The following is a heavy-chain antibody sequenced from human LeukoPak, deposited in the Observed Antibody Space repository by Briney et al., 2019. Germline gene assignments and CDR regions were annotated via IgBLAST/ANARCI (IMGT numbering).Heavy chain of an antibody. CDR2: FDPEDGET. D-gene: IGHD2-21*01. Sequence: GASVKVSCKVSVYTLTELSMHWVRQAPGKGLEWMGGFDPEDGETIYAQKFQGRVTMTEDTSTDTAYMELSSLRSEDTAVYYCATDRIGGGGDCMDVWGKGTTVTVPS. J-gene: IGHJ6*03. CDR3: ATDRIGGGGDCMDV. CDR1: VYTLTELS. V-gene: IGHV1-24*01.